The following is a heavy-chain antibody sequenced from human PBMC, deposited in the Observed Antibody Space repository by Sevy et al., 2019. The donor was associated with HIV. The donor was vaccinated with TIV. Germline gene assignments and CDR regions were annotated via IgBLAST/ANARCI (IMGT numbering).Heavy chain of an antibody. J-gene: IGHJ4*02. V-gene: IGHV3-48*02. CDR3: ASGSNHKNFDY. CDR2: ISSRSSTI. CDR1: GFTFSISD. D-gene: IGHD3-10*01. Sequence: GGSLRLSCAASGFTFSISDMNWVRQAPGKGLEWVSFISSRSSTIYYADSVKGRFTISRDNAKNSLYLQMNSLRDDDTAVYYCASGSNHKNFDYWVQGTLVTVSS.